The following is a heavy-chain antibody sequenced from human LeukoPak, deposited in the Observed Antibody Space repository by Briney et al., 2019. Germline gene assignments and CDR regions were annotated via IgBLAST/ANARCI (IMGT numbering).Heavy chain of an antibody. Sequence: PGGSLRLSCAASGFTFSSYGMHWVRQAPGKGLEWVVFIRYDGSNKYYADSVKGRFTISRDNSKNTLYLQMNSLRAEDTAVYYCANLGSSSPEYYFDYWGQGTLVTVSS. CDR2: IRYDGSNK. CDR1: GFTFSSYG. CDR3: ANLGSSSPEYYFDY. D-gene: IGHD6-13*01. V-gene: IGHV3-30*02. J-gene: IGHJ4*02.